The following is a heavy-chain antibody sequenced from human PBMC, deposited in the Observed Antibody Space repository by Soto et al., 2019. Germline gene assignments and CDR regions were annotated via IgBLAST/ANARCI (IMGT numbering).Heavy chain of an antibody. CDR2: ISGSGGST. Sequence: GGSLRLSCAASGFTFSSYAMSWVRQAPGKGLEWVSAISGSGGSTYYADSVKGRFTISRDNSKNTLYLQMNSLRAEDTAVYYCAKDMERRRGSSWPAFDPWGQGTLVTVPS. CDR3: AKDMERRRGSSWPAFDP. D-gene: IGHD6-13*01. CDR1: GFTFSSYA. V-gene: IGHV3-23*01. J-gene: IGHJ5*02.